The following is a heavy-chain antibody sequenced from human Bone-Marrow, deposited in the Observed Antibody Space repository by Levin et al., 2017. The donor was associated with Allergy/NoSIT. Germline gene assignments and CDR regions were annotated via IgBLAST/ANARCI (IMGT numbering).Heavy chain of an antibody. CDR1: GFTFSSYA. CDR2: ISYDGSNK. CDR3: ATSSGHFDWLLSQPSGDY. V-gene: IGHV3-30-3*01. D-gene: IGHD3-9*01. Sequence: GGSLRLSCAASGFTFSSYAMHWVRQAPGKGLEWVAVISYDGSNKYYADSVKGRFTISRDNSKNTLYLQMNSLRAEGTAVYYCATSSGHFDWLLSQPSGDYWGQGTLVTVSS. J-gene: IGHJ4*02.